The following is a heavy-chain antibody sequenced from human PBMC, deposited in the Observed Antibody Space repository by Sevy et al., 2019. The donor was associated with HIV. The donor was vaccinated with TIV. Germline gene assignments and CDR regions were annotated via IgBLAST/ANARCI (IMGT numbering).Heavy chain of an antibody. D-gene: IGHD3-22*01. Sequence: GGSLRLSCAASGFTFSSYGMQWVRQAPGKGLEWVAVISYDGSNEYYAESVKGRFTISRDNSKNTLFLQMNSLRAEDTAVYYCAKGSGYRGYSSGEYFDYWGQGTLVTVSS. CDR2: ISYDGSNE. V-gene: IGHV3-30*18. J-gene: IGHJ4*02. CDR1: GFTFSSYG. CDR3: AKGSGYRGYSSGEYFDY.